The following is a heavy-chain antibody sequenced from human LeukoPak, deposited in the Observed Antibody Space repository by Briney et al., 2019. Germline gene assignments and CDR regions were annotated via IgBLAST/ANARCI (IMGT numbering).Heavy chain of an antibody. CDR1: GFTFSSHA. D-gene: IGHD1-26*01. CDR2: ISGSGGST. V-gene: IGHV3-23*01. Sequence: GGSLRLSCGASGFTFSSHAMSWVRQAPGKGLEWVSAISGSGGSTYYADSVKGRFTISRDNSKNTLYLQMTSLRAEDTAVYYCAKRAAGPTIYWGQGTLVTVSS. J-gene: IGHJ4*02. CDR3: AKRAAGPTIY.